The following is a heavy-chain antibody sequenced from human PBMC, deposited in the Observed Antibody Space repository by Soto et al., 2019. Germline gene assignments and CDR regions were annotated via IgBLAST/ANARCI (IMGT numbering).Heavy chain of an antibody. CDR2: INHSGTV. D-gene: IGHD3-10*01. V-gene: IGHV4-34*01. Sequence: QVHLQQWGAGLLKPSETLSLTCAVNGGAFNGYYWTWIRPSPGKGLQWIGEINHSGTVDSNPSLKSRVTFSIETSMKQFSLTLTSVTAADTAVYYCARAGAALVRGSIGGVDYWGQGTLVTVSS. CDR3: ARAGAALVRGSIGGVDY. J-gene: IGHJ4*02. CDR1: GGAFNGYY.